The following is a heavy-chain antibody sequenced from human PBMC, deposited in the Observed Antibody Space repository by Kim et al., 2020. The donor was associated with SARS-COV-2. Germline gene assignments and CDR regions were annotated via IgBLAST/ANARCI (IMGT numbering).Heavy chain of an antibody. V-gene: IGHV1-24*01. Sequence: QKFQGRVTMTEETSTDTAYMELSSLRSEDTAVYYCATVTYGSGSYYYFDYWGQGTLVTVSS. J-gene: IGHJ4*02. CDR3: ATVTYGSGSYYYFDY. D-gene: IGHD3-10*01.